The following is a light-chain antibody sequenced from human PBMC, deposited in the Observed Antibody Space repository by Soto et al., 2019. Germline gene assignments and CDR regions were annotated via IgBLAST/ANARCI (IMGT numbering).Light chain of an antibody. CDR1: QSVSSY. Sequence: PGERATLSCRASQSVSSYLAWYQQKPGQAPRLLIYDASNRATGIPARFSGSGSGTDFTLPISSLEPEDFAVYFCQQYNNWPTWTFGQGTKVDIK. CDR2: DAS. V-gene: IGKV3-11*01. CDR3: QQYNNWPTWT. J-gene: IGKJ1*01.